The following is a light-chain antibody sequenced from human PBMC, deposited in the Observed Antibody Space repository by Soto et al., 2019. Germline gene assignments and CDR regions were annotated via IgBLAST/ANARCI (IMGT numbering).Light chain of an antibody. CDR1: SSDVGGYNY. V-gene: IGLV2-8*01. CDR3: SSYAGSNNSLYV. Sequence: QSVLTQPPSASGSPGQSVTISCTGTSSDVGGYNYVSWYQQHPGKAPKLMIYEVSKRPSGVPDRLSGSKSGNTASLTVSGLQAEDEADYYCSSYAGSNNSLYVFGTGTKVTVL. CDR2: EVS. J-gene: IGLJ1*01.